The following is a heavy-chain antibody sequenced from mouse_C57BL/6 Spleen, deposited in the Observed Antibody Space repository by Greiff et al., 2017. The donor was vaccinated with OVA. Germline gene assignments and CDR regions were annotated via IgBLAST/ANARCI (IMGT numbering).Heavy chain of an antibody. J-gene: IGHJ3*01. Sequence: EVMLVESEGGLVQPGSSMKLSCTASGFTFSDYYMAWVRQVPEKGLEWVANINYDGSSTYYLDSLKSRFIISRDNAKNSLYLQMSSLKSEDTATYYCARVDDYDGGFAYWGQGTLVTVSA. V-gene: IGHV5-16*01. CDR3: ARVDDYDGGFAY. D-gene: IGHD2-4*01. CDR1: GFTFSDYY. CDR2: INYDGSST.